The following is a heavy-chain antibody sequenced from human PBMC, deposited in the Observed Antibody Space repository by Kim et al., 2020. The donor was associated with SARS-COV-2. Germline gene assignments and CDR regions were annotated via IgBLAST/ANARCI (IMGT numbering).Heavy chain of an antibody. J-gene: IGHJ6*02. CDR3: ARGGTGSSIYYYYGLDV. V-gene: IGHV1-18*04. Sequence: ASVKVSCKASGYTFTTNGINWVRQAPGQGPEWMGWISTYNGNTNYAQKFQGRVILTTDTSTSTAFMDLRSLRSDDTAVYYCARGGTGSSIYYYYGLDVWGHGTTVTVSS. CDR1: GYTFTTNG. CDR2: ISTYNGNT. D-gene: IGHD1-26*01.